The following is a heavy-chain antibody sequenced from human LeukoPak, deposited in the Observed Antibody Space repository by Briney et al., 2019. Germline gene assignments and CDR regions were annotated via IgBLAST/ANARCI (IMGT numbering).Heavy chain of an antibody. D-gene: IGHD1-26*01. CDR2: IWYDGSNK. V-gene: IGHV3-33*01. CDR1: GFTFSSYG. Sequence: GGSLRLSCAASGFTFSSYGMHWVRQAPGKGLEWVAVIWYDGSNKYYADSVKGRFTISRDNSKNTLYLQMNSLRAEDTAVYYCARDWSLVGAPMGNFDYWGQGTLVTVSS. J-gene: IGHJ4*02. CDR3: ARDWSLVGAPMGNFDY.